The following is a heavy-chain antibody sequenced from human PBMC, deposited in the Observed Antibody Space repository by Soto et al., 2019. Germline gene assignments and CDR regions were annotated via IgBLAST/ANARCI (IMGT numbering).Heavy chain of an antibody. J-gene: IGHJ5*02. Sequence: SETLSLTCTVSGGSISSSSYYWGWIRQPPGKGLEWIGSIYYSGSTYYNPSLKSRVTISVDTSKNQFSLKLSSVTAADTAVYYCARRSPIFGVPRWFDPWGQGTLVTVSS. CDR3: ARRSPIFGVPRWFDP. V-gene: IGHV4-39*01. CDR1: GGSISSSSYY. D-gene: IGHD3-3*01. CDR2: IYYSGST.